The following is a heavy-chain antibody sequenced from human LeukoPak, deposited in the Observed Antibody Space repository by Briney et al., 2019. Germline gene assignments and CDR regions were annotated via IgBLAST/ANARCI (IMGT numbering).Heavy chain of an antibody. CDR3: ARRGLRLGELSGFDY. D-gene: IGHD3-16*02. Sequence: SETLSLTCTVSGGSVDNYYWSWVRQPPGKGLEWIGYIYYSGSTNYNPSLKSRVTISVDTSKNQFSLKLSSVTAADTAVYYCARRGLRLGELSGFDYWGQGTLVTVSS. CDR1: GGSVDNYY. V-gene: IGHV4-59*02. CDR2: IYYSGST. J-gene: IGHJ4*02.